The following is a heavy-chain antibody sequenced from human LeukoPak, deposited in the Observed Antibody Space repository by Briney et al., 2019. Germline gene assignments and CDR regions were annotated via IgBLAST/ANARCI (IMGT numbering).Heavy chain of an antibody. Sequence: DSVKVSCKGSGYTLTDYYMHWVRQAPGQGLEWMAKINPNSGATAYAERFQGRVTLTRDTSISTMYMELRTLTSGDTAVYYCARPSDYGDYIDYWGQGTPVTVSS. V-gene: IGHV1-2*02. CDR2: INPNSGAT. J-gene: IGHJ4*02. CDR1: GYTLTDYY. CDR3: ARPSDYGDYIDY. D-gene: IGHD4-17*01.